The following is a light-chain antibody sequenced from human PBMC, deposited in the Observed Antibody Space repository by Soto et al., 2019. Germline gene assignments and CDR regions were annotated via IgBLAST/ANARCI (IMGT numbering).Light chain of an antibody. V-gene: IGKV3-15*01. CDR3: QQYNNWPRT. J-gene: IGKJ1*01. CDR1: QSVGSN. Sequence: EIVVSQSASTLSVSPGERVTLSCRARQSVGSNLAWYQQKPGQAPRLLIYGASTRATGIPARFSGSGSETEFTLTISSLQAEDSAVYYCQQYNNWPRTFAQGTKV. CDR2: GAS.